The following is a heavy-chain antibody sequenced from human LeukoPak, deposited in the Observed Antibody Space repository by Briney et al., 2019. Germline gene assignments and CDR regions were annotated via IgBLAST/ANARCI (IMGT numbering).Heavy chain of an antibody. V-gene: IGHV4-4*07. CDR3: AREREYCSGGSCHSGNWFDP. D-gene: IGHD2-15*01. CDR1: GGSISSYY. Sequence: SETLSLTCTVSGGSISSYYWSWIRQPAGKGLEWIGRIYTSGSTNYNPSLKSQVTMSVDTSKNQFSLKLSSVTAADTAVYYCAREREYCSGGSCHSGNWFDPWGQGTLVTVSS. J-gene: IGHJ5*02. CDR2: IYTSGST.